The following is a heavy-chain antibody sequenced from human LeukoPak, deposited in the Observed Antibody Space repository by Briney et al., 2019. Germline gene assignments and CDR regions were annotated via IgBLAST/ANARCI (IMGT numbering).Heavy chain of an antibody. J-gene: IGHJ5*02. CDR3: ARALPGAATAHNWFDP. Sequence: GASVKVSCKASGGTFSSYAISWVRQAPGQGLEWMGWISGFTGATNYAQKFQGRLSMTIDTSTNTTYMDLRTVTSDDTAIYYCARALPGAATAHNWFDPWGQGTLVTVSS. D-gene: IGHD1-26*01. CDR1: GGTFSSYA. CDR2: ISGFTGAT. V-gene: IGHV1-18*01.